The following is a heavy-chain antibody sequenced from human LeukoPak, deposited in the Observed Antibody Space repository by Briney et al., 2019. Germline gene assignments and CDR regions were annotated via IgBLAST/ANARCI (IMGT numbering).Heavy chain of an antibody. CDR1: GGSISSSSSY. V-gene: IGHV4-39*01. D-gene: IGHD3-22*01. Sequence: PSETLSLTCTVSGGSISSSSSYWGWIRQPPGKGLEWIGSIYCSGSTYYNPSLKSRVIISVDTSKNLFSLKLNSVTAADTAVYYCARHRPSYYYDTIDYYSGFDYWGQGSLVTVSS. CDR2: IYCSGST. J-gene: IGHJ4*02. CDR3: ARHRPSYYYDTIDYYSGFDY.